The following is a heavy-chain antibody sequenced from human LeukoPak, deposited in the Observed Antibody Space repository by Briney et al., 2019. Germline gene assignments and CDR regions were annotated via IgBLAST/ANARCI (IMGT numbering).Heavy chain of an antibody. CDR3: AREAGYYDSSGYEGIFDY. V-gene: IGHV3-53*04. Sequence: GGSLRLSCAASGFTVSSNYMSWVRQAPGKGLEWVSVIYSGGSTYYADSVKGRFTISRHNSKNTLYLQMNSLRAEDTAVYYCAREAGYYDSSGYEGIFDYWGQGTLVTVSS. CDR1: GFTVSSNY. D-gene: IGHD3-22*01. J-gene: IGHJ4*02. CDR2: IYSGGST.